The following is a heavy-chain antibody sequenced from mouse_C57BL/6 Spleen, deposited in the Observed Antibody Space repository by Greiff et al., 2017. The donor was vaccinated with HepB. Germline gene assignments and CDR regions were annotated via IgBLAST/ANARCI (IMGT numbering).Heavy chain of an antibody. J-gene: IGHJ4*01. D-gene: IGHD2-3*01. Sequence: QVQLKQPGTELVKPGASVKLSCKASGYTFTSYWMHWVKQRPGQGLEWIGNINPSNGGTNYNEKFKSKATLTVDKSSSTAYMQLSSLTSEDSAVYYCARDIDDGYYFYAMDYWGQGTSVTVSS. CDR1: GYTFTSYW. CDR2: INPSNGGT. CDR3: ARDIDDGYYFYAMDY. V-gene: IGHV1-53*01.